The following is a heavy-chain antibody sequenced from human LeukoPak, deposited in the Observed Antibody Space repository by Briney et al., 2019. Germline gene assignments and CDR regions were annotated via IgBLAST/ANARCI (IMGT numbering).Heavy chain of an antibody. J-gene: IGHJ5*02. V-gene: IGHV4-59*01. CDR2: IYYSGST. CDR3: AREFDGGVSWFDP. Sequence: GSLRLTCTVSGGSISSYYWSWIRQPPGKGLEWIGYIYYSGSTNYNPSLKSRVTISVDTSKNQFSLKLSSVTAADTAVYYCAREFDGGVSWFDPWGQGTLVTVSS. CDR1: GGSISSYY. D-gene: IGHD3-9*01.